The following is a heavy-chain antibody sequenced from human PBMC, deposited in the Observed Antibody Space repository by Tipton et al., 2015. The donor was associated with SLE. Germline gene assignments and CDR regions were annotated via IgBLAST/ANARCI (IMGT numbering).Heavy chain of an antibody. D-gene: IGHD3-3*01. J-gene: IGHJ6*02. CDR1: GFTFSSYE. V-gene: IGHV4-39*07. CDR3: ASQGRYYDFWSGYSNYYYGMDV. Sequence: LRLSCAASGFTFSSYEMNWVRQAPGKGLEWIGSIYYSGSTYYNPSLKSRVTISVDTSKNQFSLNLSSVTAADTAVYYCASQGRYYDFWSGYSNYYYGMDVWGQGTTVTVSS. CDR2: IYYSGST.